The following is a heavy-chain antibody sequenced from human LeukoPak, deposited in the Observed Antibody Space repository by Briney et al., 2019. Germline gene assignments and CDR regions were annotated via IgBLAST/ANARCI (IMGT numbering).Heavy chain of an antibody. Sequence: PGGSLRLSCAASGFTFSSYAVTWVRQAPGKGLEWVSSVSGSGNGEGRTPYADSVKGRFTISRDNSKNTVFLQMNSLRVEDTAVYYCAKELYSTSDFYYGMDVWGQGTTVTVSS. CDR2: VSGSGNGEGRT. J-gene: IGHJ6*02. CDR3: AKELYSTSDFYYGMDV. D-gene: IGHD4-11*01. CDR1: GFTFSSYA. V-gene: IGHV3-23*01.